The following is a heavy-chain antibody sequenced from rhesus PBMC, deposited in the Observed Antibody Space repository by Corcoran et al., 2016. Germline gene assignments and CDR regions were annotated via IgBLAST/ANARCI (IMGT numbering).Heavy chain of an antibody. D-gene: IGHD2-2*01. CDR1: GFTFDDYA. Sequence: EVQLVESGGGLVQPGGSLRLSCAASGFTFDDYAMSWVRQAPGKGLEWVSRISWNSGTIYYADSVKRRFTISRNNAKNSLFLQMDRLRAEDTAVYYCTRSPYLLSTFDYWGQGVLVTVSS. CDR3: TRSPYLLSTFDY. V-gene: IGHV3-134*01. CDR2: ISWNSGTI. J-gene: IGHJ4*01.